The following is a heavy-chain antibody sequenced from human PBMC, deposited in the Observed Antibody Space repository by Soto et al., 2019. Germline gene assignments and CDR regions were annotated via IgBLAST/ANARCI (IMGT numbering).Heavy chain of an antibody. D-gene: IGHD3-22*01. CDR1: GFKYTDFA. Sequence: VQLVESGGGEVQPGRSLRLSCAASGFKYTDFALHWVRQAPGKGLEWVAIISYDGSDKYYADSVKGRFVISRDNPKNTLYLEMNSLRPEDTAVYLGARRAWDSYYAIDVWGQGTTVTVFS. CDR2: ISYDGSDK. J-gene: IGHJ6*02. V-gene: IGHV3-30*09. CDR3: ARRAWDSYYAIDV.